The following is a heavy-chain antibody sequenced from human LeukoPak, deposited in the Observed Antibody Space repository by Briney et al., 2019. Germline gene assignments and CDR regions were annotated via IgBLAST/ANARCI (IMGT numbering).Heavy chain of an antibody. D-gene: IGHD1-26*01. J-gene: IGHJ1*01. CDR2: IKPDGSEK. V-gene: IGHV3-7*03. CDR3: ARDQVYSGSYLRYFQQ. CDR1: GFTFSSYW. Sequence: GGALRLSCAGSGFTFSSYWKTWGRQAPGKGGGGGANIKPDGSEKYYADSMKGRFTVSRDNAKNSLYLQINSLRAEDTAVYYCARDQVYSGSYLRYFQQWGQGTLVTVSS.